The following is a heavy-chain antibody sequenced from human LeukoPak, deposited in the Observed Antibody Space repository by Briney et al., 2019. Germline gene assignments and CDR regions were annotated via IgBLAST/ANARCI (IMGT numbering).Heavy chain of an antibody. D-gene: IGHD1-7*01. CDR3: AREGYGELRRVPQIDY. CDR1: GGSSSGYY. V-gene: IGHV4-34*01. J-gene: IGHJ4*02. CDR2: INHSGST. Sequence: TSETLSLTCAVYGGSSSGYYWSWIRQPPGKGLEWIGEINHSGSTNYNPSLKSRVTISVDTSKNQFSLKLSSVTAADTAVYYCAREGYGELRRVPQIDYWGQGTLVTVSS.